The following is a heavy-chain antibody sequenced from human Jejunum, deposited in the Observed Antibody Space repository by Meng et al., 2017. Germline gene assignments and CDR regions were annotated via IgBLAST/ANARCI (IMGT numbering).Heavy chain of an antibody. J-gene: IGHJ4*02. CDR2: IHHSGSI. D-gene: IGHD2-21*02. CDR3: RLAYCVSDCGDY. CDR1: GGSFSTYD. Sequence: QVQVQQWGAGLLKPSETLSLTCAFQGGSFSTYDWSWIRQPPGKGLEWLGQIHHSGSINYNPSLKGRVSMSVDTSRSQISLKLNSVTAADTAVYYCRLAYCVSDCGDYWGQGTLVTVSS. V-gene: IGHV4-34*01.